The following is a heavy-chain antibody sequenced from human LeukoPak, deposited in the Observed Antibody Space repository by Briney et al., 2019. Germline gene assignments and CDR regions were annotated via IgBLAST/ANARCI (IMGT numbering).Heavy chain of an antibody. D-gene: IGHD3-22*01. CDR2: IIPIFGTA. Sequence: SVKVSCKASGGTFSSYAISWVRQAPGRGLEWMGGIIPIFGTANYAQKFQGRVTITADESTSTAYMELSSLRSEDTAVYYCARDYYDSSGYYLALSEGGGYYYYYGMDVWGQGTTVTVSS. J-gene: IGHJ6*02. CDR3: ARDYYDSSGYYLALSEGGGYYYYYGMDV. CDR1: GGTFSSYA. V-gene: IGHV1-69*01.